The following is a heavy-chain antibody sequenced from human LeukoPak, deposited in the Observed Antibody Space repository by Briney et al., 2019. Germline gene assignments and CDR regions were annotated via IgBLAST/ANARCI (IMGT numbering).Heavy chain of an antibody. D-gene: IGHD1-1*01. J-gene: IGHJ6*02. CDR1: GFTFDDYA. CDR2: ISWNSGSI. V-gene: IGHV3-9*01. CDR3: ARWRNNWNGYYYYGMDV. Sequence: GGSLRLSCAASGFTFDDYAMHWVRQAPGKGLEWVSGISWNSGSIGYADSVKGRFTISRDNAKDSLYLQMTSLRAEDTAVYYCARWRNNWNGYYYYGMDVWGQGTTVTVSS.